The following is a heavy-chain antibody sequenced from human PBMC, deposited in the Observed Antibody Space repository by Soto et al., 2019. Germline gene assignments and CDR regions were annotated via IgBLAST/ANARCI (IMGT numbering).Heavy chain of an antibody. CDR1: GGSFSGYY. V-gene: IGHV4-34*01. CDR3: ARVASITMVRGVIPLHYFDY. Sequence: SETLSLTCAVYGGSFSGYYWSWIRQPPGKGLEWIGEINHSGSTNYNPSLKSRVTISVDTSKNQFSLKLSSVTAADTAVYYCARVASITMVRGVIPLHYFDYWGQGTLVTVSS. D-gene: IGHD3-10*01. J-gene: IGHJ4*02. CDR2: INHSGST.